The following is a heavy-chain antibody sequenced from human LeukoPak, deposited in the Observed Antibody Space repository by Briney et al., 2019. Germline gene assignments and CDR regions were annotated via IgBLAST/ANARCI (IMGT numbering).Heavy chain of an antibody. CDR2: VSGSGTGT. CDR1: GFIFRSQD. Sequence: SGGSLRLSCIGTGFIFRSQDMNWVRQAPGKGLEWVSSVSGSGTGTYYADAVKGRFTISRDNSKNIMSLQMKSLRAEDTAVYYCTRNAGLDSWGQGTLVTVSS. CDR3: TRNAGLDS. J-gene: IGHJ4*02. V-gene: IGHV3-23*01.